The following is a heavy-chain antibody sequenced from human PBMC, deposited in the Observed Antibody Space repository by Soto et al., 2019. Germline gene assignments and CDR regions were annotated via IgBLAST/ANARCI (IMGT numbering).Heavy chain of an antibody. CDR3: ARAPTASGWYVTRFDT. Sequence: QTLSLTCAISGDSVSSNNASWNWIRQSPSRGLEWLGRTYYRSKWYYDYAVSVKSRLTIKVDTSKNQFSLQLNSVNIEDTAMYFCARAPTASGWYVTRFDTWGQRTLVTVSS. D-gene: IGHD6-13*01. J-gene: IGHJ5*02. V-gene: IGHV6-1*01. CDR1: GDSVSSNNAS. CDR2: TYYRSKWYY.